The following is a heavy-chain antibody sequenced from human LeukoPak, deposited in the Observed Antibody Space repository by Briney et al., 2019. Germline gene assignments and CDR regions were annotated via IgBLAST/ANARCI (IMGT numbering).Heavy chain of an antibody. Sequence: GGSLRLSCAASGFIFSRYALHWVRQAPGKGLEWVAVIAADGKDIKYADSVKGRFTISRDNSKSALYLQMNSLRVEDTAVYYCVKDQQAVAAAYYFDPCGQGTPVTVS. CDR2: IAADGKDI. V-gene: IGHV3-30*18. CDR1: GFIFSRYA. CDR3: VKDQQAVAAAYYFDP. J-gene: IGHJ5*02. D-gene: IGHD2-2*01.